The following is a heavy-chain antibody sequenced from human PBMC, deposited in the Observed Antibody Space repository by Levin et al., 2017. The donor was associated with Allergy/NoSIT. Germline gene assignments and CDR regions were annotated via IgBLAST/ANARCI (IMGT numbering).Heavy chain of an antibody. CDR1: GFTFRSYA. D-gene: IGHD3-22*01. Sequence: GESLKISCVASGFTFRSYAMHWVRQPPGKGLEWVASLSGDGSDPYYADAVRGRFSISRDNSKNTQFLQMNTLRVADTAVYYCVAEYYDTSGFDFWGQGTLVSVSS. CDR2: LSGDGSDP. CDR3: VAEYYDTSGFDF. J-gene: IGHJ4*02. V-gene: IGHV3-30*03.